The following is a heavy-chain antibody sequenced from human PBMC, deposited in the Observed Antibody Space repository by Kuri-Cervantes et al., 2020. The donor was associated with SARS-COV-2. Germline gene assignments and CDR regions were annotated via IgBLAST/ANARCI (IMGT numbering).Heavy chain of an antibody. V-gene: IGHV3-13*01. Sequence: GGSLRLSCAASGFTFSSYDMHWVRQATGKGLEWVSAIGTAGDTYYPGSVKGRFTISRDNAKNSLYLQMNSLRAEDTAVYYCAKDPLYRGTYDLGKLDYWGRGTLVTVSS. CDR1: GFTFSSYD. J-gene: IGHJ4*02. D-gene: IGHD3-3*01. CDR2: IGTAGDT. CDR3: AKDPLYRGTYDLGKLDY.